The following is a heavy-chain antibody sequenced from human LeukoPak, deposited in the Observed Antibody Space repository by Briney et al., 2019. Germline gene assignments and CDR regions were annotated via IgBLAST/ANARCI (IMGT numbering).Heavy chain of an antibody. Sequence: GGSLRLSCAASGFTFSSYWMHWVRQAPGKGLEWVAVISYDGSNKYYADSVKGRFTISRDNSKNTLYLQMNSLRAEDTAVYYCARDSLYGGKGLCYWGQGTLVTVSS. V-gene: IGHV3-30*03. CDR2: ISYDGSNK. CDR3: ARDSLYGGKGLCY. J-gene: IGHJ4*02. CDR1: GFTFSSYW. D-gene: IGHD4-23*01.